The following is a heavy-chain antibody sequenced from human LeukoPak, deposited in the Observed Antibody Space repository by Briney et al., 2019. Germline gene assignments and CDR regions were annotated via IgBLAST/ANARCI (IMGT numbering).Heavy chain of an antibody. CDR1: GGSISSNNW. Sequence: PSETLSLTCAVSGGSISSNNWWIWVRQSPEKGLEWIGEIYHDGSTNYNPSLKCRVTISMDKSKNQLSLKLNFVTAADTAVYYCARDRGGYTYSHDYWGQGTLVTVSS. CDR3: ARDRGGYTYSHDY. D-gene: IGHD5-18*01. V-gene: IGHV4-4*02. CDR2: IYHDGST. J-gene: IGHJ4*02.